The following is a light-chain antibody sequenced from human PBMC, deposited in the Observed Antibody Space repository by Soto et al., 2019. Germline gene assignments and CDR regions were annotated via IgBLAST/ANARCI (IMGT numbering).Light chain of an antibody. CDR1: QSVSNN. V-gene: IGKV3-15*01. CDR2: GPS. Sequence: EIVVTQSPATLSVSAGERATLSCRASQSVSNNLAWYQQKPGQAPSLPIYGPSTRASGIPARFSGSGYGREFTLTISSLQSEDYGVYYCHQYDDWPPAFGQGTKVDIK. J-gene: IGKJ1*01. CDR3: HQYDDWPPA.